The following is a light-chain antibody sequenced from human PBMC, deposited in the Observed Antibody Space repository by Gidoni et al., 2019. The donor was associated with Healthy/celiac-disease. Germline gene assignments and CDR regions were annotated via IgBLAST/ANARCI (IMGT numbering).Light chain of an antibody. Sequence: DIVFTQSPATRSLSPGERATLSCRASQSVSSYLAWYQQKPGQAPRLLIYDASNRATGIPARFSGSGSGTDFTLTISSLEPEDFAVYYCQQRSNWPPMYTFXXXTKLEIK. CDR1: QSVSSY. CDR2: DAS. J-gene: IGKJ2*01. V-gene: IGKV3-11*01. CDR3: QQRSNWPPMYT.